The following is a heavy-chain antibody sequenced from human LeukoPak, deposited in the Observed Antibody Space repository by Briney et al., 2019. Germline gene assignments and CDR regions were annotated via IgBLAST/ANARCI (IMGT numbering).Heavy chain of an antibody. CDR3: ARHYCSSTSCYYYMDV. Sequence: GGTLRLSCAASGFTFSSYGMTWVRQAPGKGLEWVSLIYSGGSTYYADSVKGRFTISRDNSTNTLYLQMNSLRAEDTAVYYCARHYCSSTSCYYYMDVWGKGTTVTISS. V-gene: IGHV3-66*04. D-gene: IGHD2-2*01. J-gene: IGHJ6*03. CDR1: GFTFSSYG. CDR2: IYSGGST.